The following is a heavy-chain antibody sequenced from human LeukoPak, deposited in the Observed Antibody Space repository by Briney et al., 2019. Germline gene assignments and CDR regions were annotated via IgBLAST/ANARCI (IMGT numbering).Heavy chain of an antibody. Sequence: PSETLSLTCAVYGGSFNGYYWSWIRQPPGKGLEWIGEINHSGGTNYNPSLKSRVTISVDTSKNQFSLKLSSVTAADTAVYYCARVYLDPYCSSTSCYGYYFDYWGQGTLVTVSS. CDR2: INHSGGT. CDR3: ARVYLDPYCSSTSCYGYYFDY. D-gene: IGHD2-2*01. CDR1: GGSFNGYY. V-gene: IGHV4-34*01. J-gene: IGHJ4*02.